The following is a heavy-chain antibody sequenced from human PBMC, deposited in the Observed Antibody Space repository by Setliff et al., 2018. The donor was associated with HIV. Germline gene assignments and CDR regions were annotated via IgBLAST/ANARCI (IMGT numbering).Heavy chain of an antibody. D-gene: IGHD3-22*01. V-gene: IGHV3-30*14. CDR2: MSIGGHIK. Sequence: GGSLRLSCAATGFTFTSYVLHWVRQAPGKGLEWVAVMSIGGHIKIYADSVKGRFTITRDISKNTLDLQMNSLRVDDTAVYYCAKGSGFYDYWGQGTLVTVSS. CDR1: GFTFTSYV. J-gene: IGHJ4*02. CDR3: AKGSGFYDY.